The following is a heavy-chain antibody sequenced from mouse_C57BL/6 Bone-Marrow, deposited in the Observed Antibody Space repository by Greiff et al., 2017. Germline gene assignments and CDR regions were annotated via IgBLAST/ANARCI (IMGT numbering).Heavy chain of an antibody. Sequence: EVQGVESGGGLVQPGGSLKLSCAASGFTFSDYYMYWVRQTPEKRLEWVAYISNGGGSTYYPDTVKGRFTISRDNAKNTLYLQMSRLKSEDTAMYYCARHHDGYYYAMDYWGQGTSVTVSS. J-gene: IGHJ4*01. CDR2: ISNGGGST. CDR1: GFTFSDYY. CDR3: ARHHDGYYYAMDY. D-gene: IGHD2-3*01. V-gene: IGHV5-12*01.